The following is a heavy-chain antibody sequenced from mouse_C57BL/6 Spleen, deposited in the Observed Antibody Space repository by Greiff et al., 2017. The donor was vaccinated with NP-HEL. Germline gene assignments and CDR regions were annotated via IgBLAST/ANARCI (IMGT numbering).Heavy chain of an antibody. CDR1: GYTFTSYT. CDR2: INPSSGYT. V-gene: IGHV1-4*01. Sequence: QVQLQQSGAELARPGASVKMSCKASGYTFTSYTMHWVKQRPGQGLEWIGYINPSSGYTKYNQKFKDKATLTADKSSSTAYMQLSSLTSEDSAVYYCARSHCSNYDWYFGVWGTGTTVTVST. CDR3: ARSHCSNYDWYFGV. D-gene: IGHD2-5*01. J-gene: IGHJ1*03.